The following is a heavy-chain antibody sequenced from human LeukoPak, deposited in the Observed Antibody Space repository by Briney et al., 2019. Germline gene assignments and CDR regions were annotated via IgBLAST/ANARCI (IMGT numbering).Heavy chain of an antibody. Sequence: ASVKVSCKASGYTFISSTTNWVRQAPGQGLEWMGIINPSGGSTTYAQKFQGRVTMTRDTSTSTVYMELSSLRSEDTAVYYCARGYGDYAYWGQGTLVTVSS. D-gene: IGHD4-17*01. V-gene: IGHV1-46*01. CDR1: GYTFISST. J-gene: IGHJ4*02. CDR2: INPSGGST. CDR3: ARGYGDYAY.